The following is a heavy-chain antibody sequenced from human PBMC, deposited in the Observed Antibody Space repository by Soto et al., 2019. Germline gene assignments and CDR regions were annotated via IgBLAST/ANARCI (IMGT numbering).Heavy chain of an antibody. J-gene: IGHJ4*02. CDR1: GGSISSYY. CDR3: ARAWGYYFDY. D-gene: IGHD3-16*01. Sequence: QVQLQESGPGLVKPSETLSLTCTVSGGSISSYYWSWIRQPPGKGLEWIGYIYYSGSTNYNPSLKSRVTISVGTSKNQFSLKLSSVTAADTAVYYCARAWGYYFDYWGQGTLVTVSS. CDR2: IYYSGST. V-gene: IGHV4-59*01.